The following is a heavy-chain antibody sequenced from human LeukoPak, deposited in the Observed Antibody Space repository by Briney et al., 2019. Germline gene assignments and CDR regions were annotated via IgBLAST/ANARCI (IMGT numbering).Heavy chain of an antibody. Sequence: SETLSLTCTVSDGSISSGYYFWGWIRQPPGKGLEWIGSIYYSGSTYYNPSLRSRVTISVDTSKNHFSLKLSFVTAADTAVYYCARQGGLRIAVGNWFDPWGQGTLVTVSS. V-gene: IGHV4-39*01. J-gene: IGHJ5*02. CDR2: IYYSGST. D-gene: IGHD6-19*01. CDR3: ARQGGLRIAVGNWFDP. CDR1: DGSISSGYYF.